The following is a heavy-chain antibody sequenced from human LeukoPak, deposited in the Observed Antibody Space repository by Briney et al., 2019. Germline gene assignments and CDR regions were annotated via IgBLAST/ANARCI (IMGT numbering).Heavy chain of an antibody. Sequence: ASVKVSCKASGYTFTSYGISWVRQAPGQGLEWMGWISAYNGNTNYAQKLQGRVTMTTDTSTSTAYMELRSLRSDDTAVYYCARGRGDPYCSGGGCYRGGYMDVWGKGTTVTVSS. J-gene: IGHJ6*03. CDR1: GYTFTSYG. CDR2: ISAYNGNT. CDR3: ARGRGDPYCSGGGCYRGGYMDV. D-gene: IGHD2-15*01. V-gene: IGHV1-18*01.